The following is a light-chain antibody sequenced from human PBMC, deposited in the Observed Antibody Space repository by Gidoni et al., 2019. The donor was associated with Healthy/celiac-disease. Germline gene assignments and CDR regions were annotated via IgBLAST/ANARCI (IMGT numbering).Light chain of an antibody. J-gene: IGLJ3*02. CDR2: GNS. CDR3: QSYDSSLSGWV. V-gene: IGLV1-40*01. CDR1: SSNIGAGYD. Sequence: QSVLTQPPSVSGAPGQRVTISCTGSSSNIGAGYDVHWYQQLPGTAPKLLIYGNSNLPSGVPDRFSGSKSGSSASLAITGLQAEDEADYYCQSYDSSLSGWVFGRGTKLTVL.